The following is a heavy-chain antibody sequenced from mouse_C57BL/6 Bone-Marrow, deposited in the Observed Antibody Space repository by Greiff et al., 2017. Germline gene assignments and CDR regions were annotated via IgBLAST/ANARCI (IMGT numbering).Heavy chain of an antibody. CDR1: GYTFTSYW. J-gene: IGHJ2*01. CDR2: IGPTGSYT. CDR3: ARSGESNRGNFDY. Sequence: VQLQQPGAELVMPGASVKLSCKASGYTFTSYWMHWVKQRPGQGLEWIGKIGPTGSYTNYNQKFKGKSTLTVDKSSSTAYMQLSSLTSEDSAVYYCARSGESNRGNFDYWGQGTTLTVSS. D-gene: IGHD1-3*01. V-gene: IGHV1-69*01.